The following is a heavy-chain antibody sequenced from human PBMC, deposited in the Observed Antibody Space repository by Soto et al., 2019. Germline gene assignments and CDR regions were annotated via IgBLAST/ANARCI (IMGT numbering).Heavy chain of an antibody. Sequence: QVQLVQSGAEVKKPGASVKLSCKSSGYTFTSYYIYWVRQAHGQWLEWIGIINPNGGSTNYAHNFKGRLTVTRDTSTATVYMELGALTSEDTAVYYCARGLGLGDYWGQGTLVTVSS. CDR2: INPNGGST. J-gene: IGHJ4*02. V-gene: IGHV1-46*01. CDR3: ARGLGLGDY. D-gene: IGHD3-9*01. CDR1: GYTFTSYY.